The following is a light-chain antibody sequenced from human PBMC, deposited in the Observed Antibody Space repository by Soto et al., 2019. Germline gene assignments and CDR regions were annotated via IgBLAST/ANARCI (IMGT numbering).Light chain of an antibody. CDR3: QQYGSSPQR. CDR1: QSVSSSY. CDR2: GAS. V-gene: IGKV3-20*01. Sequence: EIVLTQSPGTLSLSPGERATLSCRASQSVSSSYLAWYQQKPGQAPRLLIYGASSRATGIPDRFSGSGSRIDVTPAISRLEAEDCAVYYCQQYGSSPQRFGEGTEM. J-gene: IGKJ1*01.